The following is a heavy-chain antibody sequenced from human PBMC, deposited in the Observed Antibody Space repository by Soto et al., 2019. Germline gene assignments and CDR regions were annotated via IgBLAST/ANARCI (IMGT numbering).Heavy chain of an antibody. D-gene: IGHD6-13*01. CDR3: VCIPGIAAAGYYYYYGMDV. Sequence: GYPRLSCAASGFTFSSYALSLVRQAPGKGLEWVAASSGSGGSTYYADSVKGRFTISRDNSQNTLYLQMNSLRAEDTAVYYCVCIPGIAAAGYYYYYGMDVWCQGT. V-gene: IGHV3-23*01. CDR2: SSGSGGST. J-gene: IGHJ6*01. CDR1: GFTFSSYA.